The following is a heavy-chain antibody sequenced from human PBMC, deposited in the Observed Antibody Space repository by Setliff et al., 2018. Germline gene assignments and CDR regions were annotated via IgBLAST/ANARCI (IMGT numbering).Heavy chain of an antibody. Sequence: ASVKVSCKVSGYTFTVYTMNWVRQAPGQGLEWMGWINPNSGATNFAQKFQGRVTMTRDTSISTAYMDLSRLRSDDTAVYYCARDLYNSGSDYWGQGTLVTVSS. CDR2: INPNSGAT. CDR1: GYTFTVYT. J-gene: IGHJ4*02. D-gene: IGHD6-25*01. CDR3: ARDLYNSGSDY. V-gene: IGHV1-2*02.